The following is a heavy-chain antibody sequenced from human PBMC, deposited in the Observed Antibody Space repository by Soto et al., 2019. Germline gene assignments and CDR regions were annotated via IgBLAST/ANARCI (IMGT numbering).Heavy chain of an antibody. V-gene: IGHV3-30*18. Sequence: PGGSLRLSCAASGFTFSSYGMHWVRQAPGKGLEWVAVISYDGSNKYYADSVKGRFTISRDNSKNTLHLQMNSLRAEDTAVYYCAKRPFPGPRPASFGYFDYWGQGTLVTVSS. CDR1: GFTFSSYG. J-gene: IGHJ4*02. CDR2: ISYDGSNK. CDR3: AKRPFPGPRPASFGYFDY. D-gene: IGHD3-10*01.